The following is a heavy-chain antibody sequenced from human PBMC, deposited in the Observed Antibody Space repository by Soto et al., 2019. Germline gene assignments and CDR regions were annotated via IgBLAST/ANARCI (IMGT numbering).Heavy chain of an antibody. CDR2: IYYTGTT. CDR3: AREVSSFGSNHFDS. J-gene: IGHJ4*02. V-gene: IGHV4-59*01. D-gene: IGHD3-10*01. Sequence: SETLSLTCSVSGTSIRGYYWTWIRQPPGKGLEWIGYIYYTGTTKYNPSLKSRVTISVDTSKNQFSLRLSSVTAADTAVYYCAREVSSFGSNHFDSWGQGALVTVSS. CDR1: GTSIRGYY.